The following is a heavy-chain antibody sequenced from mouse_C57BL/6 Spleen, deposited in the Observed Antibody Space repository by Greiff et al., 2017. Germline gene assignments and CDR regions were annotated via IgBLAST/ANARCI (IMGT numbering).Heavy chain of an antibody. D-gene: IGHD1-1*01. CDR2: ISGGGGNT. CDR3: ARHGATVRYWYFDV. Sequence: EVQLMESGGGLVKPGGSLKLSCAASGFTFSSYTMSWVRQTPEKRLEWVANISGGGGNTYSPDSVKGRFTISRDNAKSTLYLQMSSLRSEDTALYYCARHGATVRYWYFDVWGTGTTVTVSS. J-gene: IGHJ1*03. CDR1: GFTFSSYT. V-gene: IGHV5-9*01.